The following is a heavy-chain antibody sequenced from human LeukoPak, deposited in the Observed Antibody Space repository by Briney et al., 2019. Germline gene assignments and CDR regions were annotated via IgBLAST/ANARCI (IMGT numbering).Heavy chain of an antibody. Sequence: SETLSLTCTVSGGSISPYYWSWIRQPPGKGLEWIGYVYYTGSTDYNPSLKSRVTISVDTSKNQFSLKLSSVTAADTAVYYCARDSGSSWSDAFDIWGQGTMVTVSS. CDR2: VYYTGST. CDR1: GGSISPYY. D-gene: IGHD6-13*01. V-gene: IGHV4-59*01. CDR3: ARDSGSSWSDAFDI. J-gene: IGHJ3*02.